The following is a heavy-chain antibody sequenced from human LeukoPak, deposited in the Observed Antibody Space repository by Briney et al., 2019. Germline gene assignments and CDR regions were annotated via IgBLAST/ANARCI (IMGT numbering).Heavy chain of an antibody. V-gene: IGHV4-34*09. J-gene: IGHJ4*02. CDR2: INHSGST. D-gene: IGHD6-13*01. CDR3: ANTEQQLVFNY. CDR1: GGSFSGYY. Sequence: SETLSLTCAVYGGSFSGYYWSWIRQPPGKGLEWIGEINHSGSTNYNPSLKSRVTISVDTSKNQFSLRLTSVTAADMAVYYCANTEQQLVFNYWGQGTLVTVSS.